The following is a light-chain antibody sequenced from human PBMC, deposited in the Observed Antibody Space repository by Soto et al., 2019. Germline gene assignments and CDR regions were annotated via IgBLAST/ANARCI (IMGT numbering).Light chain of an antibody. J-gene: IGKJ4*01. CDR2: DAS. CDR1: QSVSGY. CDR3: QQRSNWPST. Sequence: EIVLTQSPATLSLSPGTIATLSCRASQSVSGYLAWYQQKPGQAPRLLIYDASNMATGIPARFSASGSGTDFTLTITRLEPEDFAVYYCQQRSNWPSTFGGGTKVES. V-gene: IGKV3-11*01.